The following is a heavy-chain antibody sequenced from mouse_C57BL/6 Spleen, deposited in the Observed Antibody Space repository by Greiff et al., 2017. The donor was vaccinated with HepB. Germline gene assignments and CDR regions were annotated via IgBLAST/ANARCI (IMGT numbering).Heavy chain of an antibody. D-gene: IGHD2-3*01. CDR2: IDPSDSYT. CDR3: ARYGGYYGY. CDR1: GYTFTSYW. J-gene: IGHJ2*01. V-gene: IGHV1-69*01. Sequence: VQLQQPGAELVMPGASVKLSCKASGYTFTSYWMHWVKQRPGQGLEWIGEIDPSDSYTNYNQKFKGKSTLTVDKSSSTAYMQLSSLTSEDSAVYYCARYGGYYGYWGQGTTLTVSS.